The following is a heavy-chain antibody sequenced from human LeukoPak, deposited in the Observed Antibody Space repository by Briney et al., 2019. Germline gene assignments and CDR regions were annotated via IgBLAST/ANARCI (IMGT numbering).Heavy chain of an antibody. V-gene: IGHV1-8*01. CDR1: GCTFTSYD. CDR3: ARGRRTMVRGVPTNWFDP. CDR2: MNPNSGNT. J-gene: IGHJ5*02. D-gene: IGHD3-10*01. Sequence: ASVKVSCKASGCTFTSYDINWVRQATGQGLEWMGWMNPNSGNTGYAQKFQGRVTMTRNTSISTAYMELSSLRSEDTAVYYCARGRRTMVRGVPTNWFDPWGQGTLVTVSS.